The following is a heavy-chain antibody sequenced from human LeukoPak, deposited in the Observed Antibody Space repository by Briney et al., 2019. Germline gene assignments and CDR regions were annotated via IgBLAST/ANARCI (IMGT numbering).Heavy chain of an antibody. V-gene: IGHV3-23*01. Sequence: GGSLRLSCAASGVTFSSYAMSWVRQAPGKGLEWVSGISGSGDNTYYADSVKGRFTISRDNSKNTLYVQVNSLGTEDTAAYYCAKGSYYDSSGSFYFDYWGQGTLVTVSS. CDR2: ISGSGDNT. CDR1: GVTFSSYA. D-gene: IGHD3-22*01. J-gene: IGHJ4*02. CDR3: AKGSYYDSSGSFYFDY.